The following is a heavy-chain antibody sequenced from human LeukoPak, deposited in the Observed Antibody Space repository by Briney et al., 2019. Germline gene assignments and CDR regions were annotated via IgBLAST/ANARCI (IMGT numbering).Heavy chain of an antibody. V-gene: IGHV3-30*04. CDR3: AREYCSGGSCLYFDY. CDR1: RDTSSRSA. D-gene: IGHD2-15*01. Sequence: VRAPRLSSAAPRDTSSRSATHRVRPAPAKRLWRGAVISYDGSNKYYAGSVKGRFTISRDNSKNTLYLQMNSLRAEDTAVYYCAREYCSGGSCLYFDYWGQGTLVTVPS. J-gene: IGHJ4*02. CDR2: ISYDGSNK.